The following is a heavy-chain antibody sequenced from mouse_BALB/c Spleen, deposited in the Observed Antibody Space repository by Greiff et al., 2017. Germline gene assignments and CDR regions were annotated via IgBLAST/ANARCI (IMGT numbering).Heavy chain of an antibody. V-gene: IGHV3-8*02. CDR2: ISYSGST. J-gene: IGHJ4*01. D-gene: IGHD1-2*01. Sequence: EVKLVESGPSLVKPSQTLSLTCSVTGDSITSGYWNWIRKFPGNKLEYMGYISYSGSTYYNPSLKSRISITRDTSKNQYYLQLNSVTTEDTATYYCARFITTATGAMDYWGQGTSVTVSS. CDR3: ARFITTATGAMDY. CDR1: GDSITSGY.